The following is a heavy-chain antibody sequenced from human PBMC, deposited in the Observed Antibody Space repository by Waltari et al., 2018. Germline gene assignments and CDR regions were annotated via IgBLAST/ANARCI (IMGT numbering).Heavy chain of an antibody. CDR3: ARRAAIAATGPTYYMDV. Sequence: QVQLQESGPGLVKPSETLSLTCAVSGYSISSGYYWGWIRQPPGKGLEWIGSIYHSGSTYYNPSLKSRVTILVDTSKNQFSLKLSSVTAADTAVYYCARRAAIAATGPTYYMDVWGKGTTVTVSS. CDR2: IYHSGST. V-gene: IGHV4-38-2*01. D-gene: IGHD6-13*01. CDR1: GYSISSGYY. J-gene: IGHJ6*03.